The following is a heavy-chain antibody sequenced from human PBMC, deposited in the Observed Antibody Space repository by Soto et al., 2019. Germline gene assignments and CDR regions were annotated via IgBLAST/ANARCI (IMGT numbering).Heavy chain of an antibody. CDR2: ISGSGGST. Sequence: GGSMSLPCARAVCPFIGYSRNSFLQAPGQGLEWVSAISGSGGSTYYADSVKGRFTISRDNSKNTLYLQMNSLRAEDTAVYYCAKDRPPRFITIFGVVTYYLDYWGQRTLVTVSS. CDR1: VCPFIGYS. CDR3: AKDRPPRFITIFGVVTYYLDY. D-gene: IGHD3-3*01. V-gene: IGHV3-23*01. J-gene: IGHJ4*02.